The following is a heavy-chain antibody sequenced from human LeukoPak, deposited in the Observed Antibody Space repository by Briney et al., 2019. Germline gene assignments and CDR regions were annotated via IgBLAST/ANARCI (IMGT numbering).Heavy chain of an antibody. CDR3: ATAYIAVAGTLGY. Sequence: GGSLRLSCAASGFTFSSYGMHWVRQAPGKGLEWVAYIQYDGSNEQYADSVKGRFSISRDSSKNILYLQLNSLRSEDTAVYYCATAYIAVAGTLGYWGQGTLVTVSS. CDR1: GFTFSSYG. CDR2: IQYDGSNE. J-gene: IGHJ4*02. V-gene: IGHV3-30*02. D-gene: IGHD6-19*01.